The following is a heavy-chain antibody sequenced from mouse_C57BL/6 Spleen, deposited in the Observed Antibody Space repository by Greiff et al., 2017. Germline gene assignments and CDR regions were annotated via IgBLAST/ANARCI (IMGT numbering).Heavy chain of an antibody. CDR1: GYSFTGYF. J-gene: IGHJ2*01. Sequence: VQLQQSGPELVKPGDSVKISCKASGYSFTGYFMNWVMQSHGKSLEWIGRINPYNGDTFYNQKFKGKATLTVDKSSSTAHMELRSLTSEDSAVYYCARDGINYYGSSDGYYFDYRGKGTTLTVSA. V-gene: IGHV1-20*01. D-gene: IGHD1-1*01. CDR2: INPYNGDT. CDR3: ARDGINYYGSSDGYYFDY.